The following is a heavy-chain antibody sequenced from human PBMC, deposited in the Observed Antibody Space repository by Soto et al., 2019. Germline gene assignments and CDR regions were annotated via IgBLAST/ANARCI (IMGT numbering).Heavy chain of an antibody. Sequence: SLRLSCAASGFTFDDYAMHWVRQAPGKGLEWVSGISWNSGSIGYADSVKGRFTISRDNAKNSLYLQMNSLRAEDTALYYCAKDLSGSYYYYYGMDVWGQGTTVTVSS. D-gene: IGHD1-26*01. V-gene: IGHV3-9*01. J-gene: IGHJ6*02. CDR3: AKDLSGSYYYYYGMDV. CDR2: ISWNSGSI. CDR1: GFTFDDYA.